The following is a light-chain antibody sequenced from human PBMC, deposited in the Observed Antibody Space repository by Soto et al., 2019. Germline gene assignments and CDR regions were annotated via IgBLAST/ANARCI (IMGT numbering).Light chain of an antibody. CDR1: QSINIW. Sequence: DIQLIQSASSLSASIGDRVTIPCRASQSINIWLAWYQQKPGKAPKVLIYDASSLKSGVPSRFSGSGSGTEFTLTISSLQPDDFATYYCQQYKSYSWTFGQGTKVDIK. V-gene: IGKV1-5*01. J-gene: IGKJ1*01. CDR2: DAS. CDR3: QQYKSYSWT.